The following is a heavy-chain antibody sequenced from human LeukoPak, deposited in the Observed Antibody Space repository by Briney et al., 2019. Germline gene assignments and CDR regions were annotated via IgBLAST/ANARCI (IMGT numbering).Heavy chain of an antibody. CDR1: GFTFSSHW. V-gene: IGHV3-74*03. CDR2: INSDGSST. D-gene: IGHD1-26*01. Sequence: PGGSLRLSCEASGFTFSSHWMHWVRQAPGKGLVWVSRINSDGSSTTYADSVKGRFTISRDNSKNTLYLQMNSLRAEDTAVYYCAKSVGATSVYYYMDVWGKGTTVTISS. J-gene: IGHJ6*03. CDR3: AKSVGATSVYYYMDV.